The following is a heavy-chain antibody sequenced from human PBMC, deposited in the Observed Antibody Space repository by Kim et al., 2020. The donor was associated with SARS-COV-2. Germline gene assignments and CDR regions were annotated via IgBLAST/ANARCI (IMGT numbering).Heavy chain of an antibody. Sequence: GGSLRLSCAASGFTFDDYSMRWIRQAPGKGLEWVSDISRSSTSTNYADSVKGRFTISRDNAENSLYLQMNTLRAEDTAVYYCAKRTACCSSEIPYWYQG. V-gene: IGHV3-11*03. D-gene: IGHD2-21*01. CDR1: GFTFDDYS. J-gene: IGHJ4*02. CDR2: ISRSSTST. CDR3: AKRTACCSSEIPY.